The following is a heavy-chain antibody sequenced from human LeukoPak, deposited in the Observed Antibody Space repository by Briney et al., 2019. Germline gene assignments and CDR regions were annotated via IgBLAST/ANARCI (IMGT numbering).Heavy chain of an antibody. D-gene: IGHD2-2*01. Sequence: SGTLSLTCTVSGGSISSGNWWSWVRQPPGKGLERIGEIYHSGSTNYNPSLTSRVTISVDESKNYFSLKLNSVTAADTAVYFCARDQRVGYCSSSSCYGAFDVWGQGTMVTVSS. CDR2: IYHSGST. J-gene: IGHJ3*01. CDR1: GGSISSGNW. CDR3: ARDQRVGYCSSSSCYGAFDV. V-gene: IGHV4-4*02.